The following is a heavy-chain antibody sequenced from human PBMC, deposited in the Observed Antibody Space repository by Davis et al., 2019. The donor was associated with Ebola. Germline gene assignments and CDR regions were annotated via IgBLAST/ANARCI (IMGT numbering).Heavy chain of an antibody. Sequence: AASVKVSCKASGYSFTNYGISWVRQAPGQGLEWLGWISTYKSNTKYAQKFQDRVTMTTDTSPRTAYMELKSRRSDDPAVYYCAREQRGEVVVIDYWGQGTLVTVSS. D-gene: IGHD2-15*01. CDR1: GYSFTNYG. J-gene: IGHJ4*02. V-gene: IGHV1-18*01. CDR2: ISTYKSNT. CDR3: AREQRGEVVVIDY.